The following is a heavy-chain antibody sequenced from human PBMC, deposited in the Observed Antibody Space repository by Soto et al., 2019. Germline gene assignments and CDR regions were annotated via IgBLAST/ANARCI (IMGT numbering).Heavy chain of an antibody. Sequence: ASVKVSCKASGYTFTSYAMHWVRQAPGQRLEWMGWISAYNGNTNYAQKLQGRVTMTTDTSTSTAYMELRSLRSDDTAVYYCARASGSSYWFDPWGQGTLVTVSS. V-gene: IGHV1-18*01. CDR1: GYTFTSYA. J-gene: IGHJ5*02. D-gene: IGHD1-26*01. CDR3: ARASGSSYWFDP. CDR2: ISAYNGNT.